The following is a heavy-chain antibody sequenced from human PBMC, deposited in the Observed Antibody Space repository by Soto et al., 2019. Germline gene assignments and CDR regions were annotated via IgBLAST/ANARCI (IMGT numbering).Heavy chain of an antibody. CDR2: INGGNGDT. D-gene: IGHD2-2*01. V-gene: IGHV1-3*01. Sequence: ASVKVSCKASGYTFTGYAIHWVRQAPGQRLEWMGWINGGNGDTKYSQKFQGRVTITRDTSASTAYMELTTLGSEDTAVYHCARGYCSSTSCQYYFDFWGQGTPVTV. J-gene: IGHJ4*02. CDR1: GYTFTGYA. CDR3: ARGYCSSTSCQYYFDF.